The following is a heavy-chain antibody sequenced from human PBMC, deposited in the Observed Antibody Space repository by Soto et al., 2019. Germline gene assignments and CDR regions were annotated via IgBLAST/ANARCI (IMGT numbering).Heavy chain of an antibody. Sequence: LSLTCVVSGGSISTSNWWTWVRQPPGKGLEWIAEIHHSGSTNYSPSLKSRVVISIDKSKNQFSLKLSSVTAADTAVYYCARGLDSSGYSEFDYWGQGTLVTVSS. CDR1: GGSISTSNW. CDR3: ARGLDSSGYSEFDY. D-gene: IGHD3-22*01. V-gene: IGHV4-4*02. J-gene: IGHJ4*02. CDR2: IHHSGST.